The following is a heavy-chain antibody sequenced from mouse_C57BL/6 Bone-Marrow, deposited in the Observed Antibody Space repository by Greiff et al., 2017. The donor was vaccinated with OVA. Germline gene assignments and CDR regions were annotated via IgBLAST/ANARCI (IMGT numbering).Heavy chain of an antibody. CDR2: INPYNGGN. J-gene: IGHJ2*01. Sequence: EVQLVESGPVLVKPGASVKMSCKASGYTFTDYYMNWVKQSHGKSLAWIGVINPYNGGNSYNQKFTGKATLTVYKSSSTAYMDLNSLTSDDSAVYDCARFGDYGSSYDFDYWGQGTTLTVSS. CDR1: GYTFTDYY. CDR3: ARFGDYGSSYDFDY. D-gene: IGHD1-1*01. V-gene: IGHV1-19*01.